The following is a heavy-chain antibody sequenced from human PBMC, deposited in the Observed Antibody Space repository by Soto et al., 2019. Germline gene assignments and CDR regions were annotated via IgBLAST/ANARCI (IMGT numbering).Heavy chain of an antibody. CDR1: GFTFSDFA. V-gene: IGHV3-23*01. Sequence: EVQLLESGGRLVQPGGSLRLSCVGSGFTFSDFAMSWVRQAPGKGLEWVATISGSGGTIYYANSVKGRFTISRDNSENPLYLQMNSLGVEDTAIYYCAKKWFGEVGSSFDPWGQGTRVVVSS. D-gene: IGHD3-10*01. J-gene: IGHJ5*02. CDR3: AKKWFGEVGSSFDP. CDR2: ISGSGGTI.